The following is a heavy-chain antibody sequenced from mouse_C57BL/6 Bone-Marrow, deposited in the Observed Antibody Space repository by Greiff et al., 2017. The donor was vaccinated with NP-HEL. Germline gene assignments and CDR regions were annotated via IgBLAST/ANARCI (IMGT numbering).Heavy chain of an antibody. J-gene: IGHJ4*01. CDR2: IYPGSGST. CDR3: ATLAPPGYAMDY. CDR1: GYTFTSYW. D-gene: IGHD6-1*01. V-gene: IGHV1-55*01. Sequence: QVQLQQPGAELVKPGASVKMSCKASGYTFTSYWITWVKQRPGQGLEWIGDIYPGSGSTNYIEKFKSKVILSVDTASSIGYMQLSSLTSEDSAMYYCATLAPPGYAMDYWGQGTSVTVSS.